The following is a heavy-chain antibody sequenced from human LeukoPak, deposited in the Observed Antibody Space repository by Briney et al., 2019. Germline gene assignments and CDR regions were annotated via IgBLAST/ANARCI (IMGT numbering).Heavy chain of an antibody. V-gene: IGHV3-43*02. CDR1: GFTFGDYD. J-gene: IGHJ3*02. CDR2: IRAECCTT. Sequence: GGSLRLSCAASGFTFGDYDMHWVRQAPGKGLEWVSLIRAECCTTHYADSVKGRFTISRDTSKNTLYLHMNSLRVEDTAVYYCARGTPLDKDAFDIWGQGTMVTVSS. CDR3: ARGTPLDKDAFDI.